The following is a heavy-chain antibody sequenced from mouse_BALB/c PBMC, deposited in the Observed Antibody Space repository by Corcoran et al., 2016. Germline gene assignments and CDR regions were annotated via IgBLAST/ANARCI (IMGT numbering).Heavy chain of an antibody. CDR2: INTYTGEP. J-gene: IGHJ2*01. V-gene: IGHV9-3-1*01. D-gene: IGHD2-1*01. CDR3: ATDGNENY. Sequence: QIQLVQSGPELKKPGETVKISCKASGYTFTNYGMNWVKQAPGKGLKRMGWINTYTGEPTYADDFKGRFAFSLETSASTAYLQINNLKNEDTATYFCATDGNENYWGQGTTLTVSS. CDR1: GYTFTNYG.